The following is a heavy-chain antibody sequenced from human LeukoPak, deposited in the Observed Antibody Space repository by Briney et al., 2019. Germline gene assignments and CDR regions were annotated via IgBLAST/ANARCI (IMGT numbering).Heavy chain of an antibody. D-gene: IGHD5-18*01. CDR2: IIPIFGTA. CDR1: GGTFSSYA. Sequence: GASVKVSCKASGGTFSSYAISWVRQASGQGLEWMGGIIPIFGTANYAQKFQGRVTITADESTSTAYMELSSLRSEDTAVYYCARTVVDTAMVMTHFDYWGQGTLVTVSS. J-gene: IGHJ4*02. V-gene: IGHV1-69*13. CDR3: ARTVVDTAMVMTHFDY.